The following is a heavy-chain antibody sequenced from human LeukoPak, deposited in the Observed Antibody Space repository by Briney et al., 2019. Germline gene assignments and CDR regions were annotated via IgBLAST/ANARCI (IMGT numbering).Heavy chain of an antibody. CDR3: AMADIVATISQD. V-gene: IGHV3-23*01. CDR1: GFTFSSYA. CDR2: ISGSGGST. Sequence: GGSLRLSCAASGFTFSSYAMSWVRQAPGKGLEWVSAISGSGGSTYYADSVKGRFTISRDNSKNTLYLQMNSLRAEDTAVYYCAMADIVATISQDWGQGTLATVSS. D-gene: IGHD5-12*01. J-gene: IGHJ4*02.